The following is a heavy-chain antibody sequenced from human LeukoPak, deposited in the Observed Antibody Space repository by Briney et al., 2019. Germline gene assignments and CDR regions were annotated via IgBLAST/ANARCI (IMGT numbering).Heavy chain of an antibody. CDR3: ASSYYGDYENRIRFDP. CDR1: GFTVSSNY. CDR2: LYSGGST. Sequence: GGSLRLSCAASGFTVSSNYMSWVRQAPGKGLEWVSVLYSGGSTYYADSVKGRFTISRDNSKNTLYLQMNSLRAEDTAVYYCASSYYGDYENRIRFDPWGQGTLVTVSS. J-gene: IGHJ5*02. V-gene: IGHV3-53*01. D-gene: IGHD4-17*01.